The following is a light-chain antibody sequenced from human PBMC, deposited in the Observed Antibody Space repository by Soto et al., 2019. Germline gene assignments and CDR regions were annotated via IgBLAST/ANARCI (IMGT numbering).Light chain of an antibody. J-gene: IGKJ5*01. CDR2: DAS. CDR3: QQRSNWHLT. CDR1: QSVSSY. Sequence: EIVLTQSPATLSLSPGERATLSCRASQSVSSYLAWYQQKPGQAPRLLIYDASNRATGIPARFSGSGSGTDFTLPISSLEPEDFAVYYCQQRSNWHLTFGQGTRLEIK. V-gene: IGKV3-11*01.